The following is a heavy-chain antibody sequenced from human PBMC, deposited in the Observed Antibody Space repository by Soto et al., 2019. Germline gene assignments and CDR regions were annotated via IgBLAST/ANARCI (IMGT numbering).Heavy chain of an antibody. CDR2: ICYRGSI. V-gene: IGHV4-39*01. CDR3: ARNVRGSATTSFDY. D-gene: IGHD6-19*01. CDR1: GASISSSSNF. J-gene: IGHJ4*02. Sequence: QLQLQESGPGLVKPSDTLSLTCTVSGASISSSSNFWGYIRQAPGKGLEWIGSICYRGSIYYSPRLKSRGALSIDASKRQVSLRLRSVTAADKGVYYCARNVRGSATTSFDYWGQGTLVSVSS.